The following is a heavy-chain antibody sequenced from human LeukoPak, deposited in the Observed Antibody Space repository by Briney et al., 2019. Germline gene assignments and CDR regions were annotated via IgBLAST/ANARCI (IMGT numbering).Heavy chain of an antibody. J-gene: IGHJ5*02. V-gene: IGHV3-23*01. CDR1: GFTFSSYA. CDR2: ISGSGGGT. CDR3: AKGVRGVMDWFDP. D-gene: IGHD3-10*01. Sequence: GGSLRLSCAASGFTFSSYAMSWVRQAPWKGLEWVSVISGSGGGTYYADSVKGRFTISRDNSKNTLYLQMNSLRAEDTAVYYCAKGVRGVMDWFDPWGQGTLVTVSS.